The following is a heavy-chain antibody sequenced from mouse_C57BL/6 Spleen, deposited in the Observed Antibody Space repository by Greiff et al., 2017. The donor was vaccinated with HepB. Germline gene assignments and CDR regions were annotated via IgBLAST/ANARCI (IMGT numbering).Heavy chain of an antibody. V-gene: IGHV1-4*01. J-gene: IGHJ2*01. CDR3: ATGDYEYYFDY. CDR1: GYTFTSYT. Sequence: QVQLQQSGAELARPGASVKMSCKASGYTFTSYTMHWVNQRPGQGLEWIGYINPSSGYTKYNQKFKDKATLTADKSSSTAYMQLSSLTSEDSAVYYCATGDYEYYFDYWGQGTTLTVSS. CDR2: INPSSGYT. D-gene: IGHD2-4*01.